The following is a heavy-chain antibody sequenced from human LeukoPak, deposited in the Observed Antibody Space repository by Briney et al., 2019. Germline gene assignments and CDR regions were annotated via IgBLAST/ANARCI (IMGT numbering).Heavy chain of an antibody. D-gene: IGHD7-27*01. CDR1: GFTFSSYW. CDR2: IKQDGSEK. J-gene: IGHJ4*02. V-gene: IGHV3-7*01. CDR3: ARDANWGSLDY. Sequence: GGSLRLSCAASGFTFSSYWMSWVRRAPGKGLEWVASIKQDGSEKYFVDSVKGRFTISRDNAKNSLYLQMNSLRAEDTAVYYCARDANWGSLDYWGQGTLVTVSS.